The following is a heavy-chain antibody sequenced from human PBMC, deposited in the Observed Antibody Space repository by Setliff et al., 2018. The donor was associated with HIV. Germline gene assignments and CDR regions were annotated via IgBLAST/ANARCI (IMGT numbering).Heavy chain of an antibody. J-gene: IGHJ4*02. CDR3: ARGPGAFGGTSVQNFDY. Sequence: ASVKVSCKVSGYTLKELSIHWVRQAPGEGLEWMGGFDSEDGKRIYAQNFQGRVTMTTDTSTRTAYMELRSLRSEDTAVYYCARGPGAFGGTSVQNFDYWGQGTLVTVSS. V-gene: IGHV1-24*01. CDR2: FDSEDGKR. CDR1: GYTLKELS. D-gene: IGHD3-16*01.